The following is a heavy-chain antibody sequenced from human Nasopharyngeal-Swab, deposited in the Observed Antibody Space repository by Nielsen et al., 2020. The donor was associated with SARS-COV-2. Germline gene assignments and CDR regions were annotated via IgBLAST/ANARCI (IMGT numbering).Heavy chain of an antibody. V-gene: IGHV3-30*04. CDR1: GFNFHTYA. CDR3: ARGKDGVYYYYGMDV. CDR2: ISYDGSNQ. D-gene: IGHD4-17*01. Sequence: GESLKIPCVASGFNFHTYALHWVRQAPGKGLEWVAIISYDGSNQFYADSVKGRFTVSRDNSKNTLYLQMSSLTREDTAIYYCARGKDGVYYYYGMDVWGQGTTVTVSS. J-gene: IGHJ6*02.